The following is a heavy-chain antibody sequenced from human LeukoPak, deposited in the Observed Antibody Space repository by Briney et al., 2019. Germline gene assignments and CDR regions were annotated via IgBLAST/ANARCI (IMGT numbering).Heavy chain of an antibody. CDR2: INTDGART. CDR3: ARELPREVTLDY. V-gene: IGHV3-74*01. J-gene: IGHJ4*02. D-gene: IGHD2-21*02. Sequence: GGSLRLSCAASGFSFISYEMQRVRQAPGKGLVWVSRINTDGARTSYADSVKGRFTISRDNAKNTLYLQMNSLRAEDTAKYYCARELPREVTLDYWGQGTLVTVSS. CDR1: GFSFISYE.